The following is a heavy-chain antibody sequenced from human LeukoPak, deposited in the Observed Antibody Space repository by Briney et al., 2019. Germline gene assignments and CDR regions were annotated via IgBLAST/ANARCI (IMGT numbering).Heavy chain of an antibody. CDR2: INYSGST. Sequence: PSETLTLPCTVSGGSISSSSYYWGWIRQPPGKGLEWIGSINYSGSTYYNPSLKSRVTISVDTPKNQFALKLSSVTAADTAVYYCARRSGSSSWDYYFYYYMDVWRKKTAVTVSS. CDR3: ARRSGSSSWDYYFYYYMDV. V-gene: IGHV4-39*01. D-gene: IGHD6-6*01. CDR1: GGSISSSSYY. J-gene: IGHJ6*03.